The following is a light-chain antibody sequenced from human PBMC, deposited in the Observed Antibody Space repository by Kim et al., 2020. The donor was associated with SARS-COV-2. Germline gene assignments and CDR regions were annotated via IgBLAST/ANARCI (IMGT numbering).Light chain of an antibody. CDR3: QQYGSSPRG. J-gene: IGKJ5*01. Sequence: EIVLTQSPGTLSLSPGERATLSCRASQSVSSSYLAWYQQKPGQAPRLLIYGASRRATGIPDRFSGSGSGTDFTLTISRLEPEDFAVYYCQQYGSSPRGFGQGKRLEIK. CDR2: GAS. V-gene: IGKV3-20*01. CDR1: QSVSSSY.